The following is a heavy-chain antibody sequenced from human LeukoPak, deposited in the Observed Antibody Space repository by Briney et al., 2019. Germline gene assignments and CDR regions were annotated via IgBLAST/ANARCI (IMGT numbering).Heavy chain of an antibody. Sequence: PGGSLRLSCAASGFTFSSYWMSWVRQAPGKGLEWVANIKQDGSEKYYVDSVKGRFTISRDNAKNSLYLQMNSLRAEDTAVYYCALSRREYYYGSGSRVWGQGTTVTVSS. V-gene: IGHV3-7*01. CDR2: IKQDGSEK. D-gene: IGHD3-10*01. CDR3: ALSRREYYYGSGSRV. J-gene: IGHJ6*02. CDR1: GFTFSSYW.